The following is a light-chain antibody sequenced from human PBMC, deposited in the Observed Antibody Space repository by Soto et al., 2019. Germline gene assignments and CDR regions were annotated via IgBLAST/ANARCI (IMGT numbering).Light chain of an antibody. CDR2: RNN. Sequence: QPVLTQPPSASGTPGQRVTISCSGSSSNIGSNYVYWYQQLPGTAPKLLIYRNNQRPSGVPDRFSGSKSGISASLAISGLRSEDEADYYCAAWDDSLSGYVFGTGTKLTVL. CDR3: AAWDDSLSGYV. J-gene: IGLJ1*01. CDR1: SSNIGSNY. V-gene: IGLV1-47*01.